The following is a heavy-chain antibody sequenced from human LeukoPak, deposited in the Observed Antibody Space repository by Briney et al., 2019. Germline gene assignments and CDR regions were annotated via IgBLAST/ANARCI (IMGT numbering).Heavy chain of an antibody. CDR3: AKVVRWYYFDY. V-gene: IGHV3-30*02. J-gene: IGHJ4*02. Sequence: GGSLRLSCAASGFTFSSYGMHWVRQAPGKGLEWVAFIRYDGGNKYYADSVKGRFTISRDNSKNTLYLQMNSLRAEDTAVYYCAKVVRWYYFDYWGQGTLVTVSS. D-gene: IGHD2-15*01. CDR2: IRYDGGNK. CDR1: GFTFSSYG.